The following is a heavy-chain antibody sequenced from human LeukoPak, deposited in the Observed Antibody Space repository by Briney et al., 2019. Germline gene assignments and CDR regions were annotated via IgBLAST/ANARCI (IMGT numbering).Heavy chain of an antibody. CDR1: GFTFSTYA. CDR3: AKDLWPDGLYDFDS. V-gene: IGHV3-23*01. J-gene: IGHJ4*02. CDR2: IAGYSITI. Sequence: PGGSLRLSCAASGFTFSTYAMNWVRQAPGRGLEWVSVIAGYSITIRYADSVKGRFTISRDNSKNTVFLQMNSLKVEDTALYYCAKDLWPDGLYDFDSWGQGTLVTVSS. D-gene: IGHD5/OR15-5a*01.